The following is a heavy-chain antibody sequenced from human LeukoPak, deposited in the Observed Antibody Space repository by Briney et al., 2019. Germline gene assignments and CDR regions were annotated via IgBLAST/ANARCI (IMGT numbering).Heavy chain of an antibody. CDR1: GFTFSSAW. V-gene: IGHV3-15*01. CDR3: ANIFGGNSHRSDY. J-gene: IGHJ4*02. D-gene: IGHD4-23*01. Sequence: PGGSLRLSCAASGFTFSSAWMSWVRQAPGQGLEWLGRIKTKTDGGTTDYAAPVKGRFTISRDDSKDTLYLQMNSLKSDDTAVYYCANIFGGNSHRSDYWGQGTLVAVSS. CDR2: IKTKTDGGTT.